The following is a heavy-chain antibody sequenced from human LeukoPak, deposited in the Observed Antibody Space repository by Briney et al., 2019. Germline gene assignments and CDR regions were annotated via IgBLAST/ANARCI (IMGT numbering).Heavy chain of an antibody. CDR1: GFTFSGYW. D-gene: IGHD1-14*01. CDR2: IWPGGTRE. Sequence: PGGSLRLSCEASGFTFSGYWMGWVRQAPGKGLEWVAFIWPGGTREFYADSVRGRFTISRDSSNNTVYLHMNSLRAEDTALYFCVRDRNNNYFDYWGQGTLLTVSS. J-gene: IGHJ4*02. V-gene: IGHV3-33*08. CDR3: VRDRNNNYFDY.